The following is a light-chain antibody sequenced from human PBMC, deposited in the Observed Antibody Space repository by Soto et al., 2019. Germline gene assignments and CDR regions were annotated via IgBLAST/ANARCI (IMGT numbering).Light chain of an antibody. Sequence: QSVLTQPASVSGSPGQSITISCTGTSSDVGAYIFVSWYQQHPGKAPKLMIYDVTKRPSGVPDRFSGSKSGNTASLTISGLQAEDEADYYCCSYAGTYTLWVFGGGTKVTVL. CDR2: DVT. CDR3: CSYAGTYTLWV. V-gene: IGLV2-11*01. CDR1: SSDVGAYIF. J-gene: IGLJ3*02.